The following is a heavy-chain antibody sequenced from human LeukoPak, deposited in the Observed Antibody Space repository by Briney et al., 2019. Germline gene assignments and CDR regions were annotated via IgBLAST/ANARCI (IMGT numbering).Heavy chain of an antibody. CDR2: IYYSGST. CDR1: GGSISSYY. D-gene: IGHD1-26*01. CDR3: ARVEWELLRGAFDI. Sequence: SETLSLTCTVSGGSISSYYWSWIRQPPAKALEWIGYIYYSGSTNYNPSLKSRVTISVDTSKNQFSRKLSSVTAADTAVYYCARVEWELLRGAFDIWGQGTMVTVSS. J-gene: IGHJ3*02. V-gene: IGHV4-59*01.